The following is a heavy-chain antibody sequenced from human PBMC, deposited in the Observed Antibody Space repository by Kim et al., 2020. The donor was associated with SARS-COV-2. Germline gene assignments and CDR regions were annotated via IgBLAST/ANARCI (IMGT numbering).Heavy chain of an antibody. V-gene: IGHV3-7*03. J-gene: IGHJ4*02. CDR3: AKTSRSRPGDY. Sequence: GGSLRLSCAASGFTFDSYWMSWFRQAPGKGPEWVASIKQDGSKKSHVDSVKGRFTISRDNTENSVYLQMNSLRDEDTAIYYCAKTSRSRPGDYWGPGTLVTVSS. CDR2: IKQDGSKK. D-gene: IGHD2-2*01. CDR1: GFTFDSYW.